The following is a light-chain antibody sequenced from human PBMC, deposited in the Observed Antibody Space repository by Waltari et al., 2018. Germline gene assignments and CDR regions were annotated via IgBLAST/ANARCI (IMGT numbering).Light chain of an antibody. CDR3: CSFTNSRNLDV. CDR2: EIN. J-gene: IGLJ1*01. CDR1: HGHGRIHHL. Sequence: QFALTHPARFSGPPEQPLTIPSPGNHGHGRIHHLTSWYQQHPGKAPKLIIYEINKRPSGVSNRFSGSKSGKTASLTISGLQAEDEADYYCCSFTNSRNLDVFGTGTKVTVL. V-gene: IGLV2-23*02.